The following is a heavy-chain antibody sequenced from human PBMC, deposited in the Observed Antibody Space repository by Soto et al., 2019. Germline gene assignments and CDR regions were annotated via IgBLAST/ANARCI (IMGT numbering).Heavy chain of an antibody. V-gene: IGHV1-3*01. CDR3: ARTRRSAPPFDY. CDR1: GYTFTSYA. CDR2: INAGNGNT. J-gene: IGHJ4*02. Sequence: GASVKASCKASGYTFTSYAMHWARQAPGQRLEWMGWINAGNGNTKYSQKFQGRVTITRDTSASTAYMELSSLRSEDTAVYYCARTRRSAPPFDYWGQGTLVTVSS.